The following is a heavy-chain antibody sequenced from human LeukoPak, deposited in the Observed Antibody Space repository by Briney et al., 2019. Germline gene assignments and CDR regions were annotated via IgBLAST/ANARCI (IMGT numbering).Heavy chain of an antibody. CDR3: ARQGSGNYLSPVNY. Sequence: PSETLSLTCTVSGDSISSSSYYWGWIRQPPGKGLEWNGSIYNSGSTYYNPSLKSRVTISVDTSKNQFSLKLSSVTAADTAVYYCARQGSGNYLSPVNYWGQGTLVTVSS. V-gene: IGHV4-39*01. CDR2: IYNSGST. CDR1: GDSISSSSYY. D-gene: IGHD1-26*01. J-gene: IGHJ4*02.